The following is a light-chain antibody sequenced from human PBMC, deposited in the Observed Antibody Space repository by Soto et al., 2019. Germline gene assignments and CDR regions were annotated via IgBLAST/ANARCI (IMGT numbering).Light chain of an antibody. CDR3: RQYGGSPRT. J-gene: IGKJ1*01. CDR1: QSVSRS. CDR2: GAS. Sequence: EIVLTQSPGTLSLSPGEGATLSCSASQSVSRSLAWYQQKRGQAPRPLIHGASSRATGIPDRFSGSGSGTDFTLTIGRLEPEDFGVYYCRQYGGSPRTFGQGPKVQVK. V-gene: IGKV3-20*01.